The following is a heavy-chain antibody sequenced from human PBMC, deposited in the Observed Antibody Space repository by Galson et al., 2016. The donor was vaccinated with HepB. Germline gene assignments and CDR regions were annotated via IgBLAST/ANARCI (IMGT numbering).Heavy chain of an antibody. CDR3: ARPISSGWYLGSFDY. D-gene: IGHD6-19*01. CDR2: IYPSGGST. CDR1: GYTFSNFY. J-gene: IGHJ4*02. Sequence: SVKVSCKASGYTFSNFYMHWVRQAPGQGLEWMGMIYPSGGSTIYAQNFQGRVTMTRDTSTTTVYMELSSLRSEDTAVYFCARPISSGWYLGSFDYWGLGTLVTVSS. V-gene: IGHV1-46*01.